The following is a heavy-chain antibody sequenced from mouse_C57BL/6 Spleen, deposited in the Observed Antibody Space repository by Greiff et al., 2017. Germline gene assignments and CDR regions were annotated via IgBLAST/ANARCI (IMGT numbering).Heavy chain of an antibody. Sequence: VQLQQSGAELMKPGASVKLSCKATGYTFTGYWIEWVKQRPGHGLEWIGEILPGSGSTNYNEKFKGKATFTADTSSNTAYMQLSSLTTEDSAIYYCARREGFGDYSWFAYWGQGTLVTVSA. CDR2: ILPGSGST. CDR1: GYTFTGYW. D-gene: IGHD1-1*01. J-gene: IGHJ3*01. V-gene: IGHV1-9*01. CDR3: ARREGFGDYSWFAY.